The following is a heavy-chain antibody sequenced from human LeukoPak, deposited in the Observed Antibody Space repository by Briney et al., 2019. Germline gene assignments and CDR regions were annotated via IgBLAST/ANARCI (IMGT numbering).Heavy chain of an antibody. J-gene: IGHJ4*02. D-gene: IGHD6-19*01. V-gene: IGHV3-23*01. CDR2: ISASGGST. CDR1: GFRFSSSA. CDR3: ARGRAVTGSTVIDY. Sequence: GGSLRLSCAASGFRFSSSAMSWVRQVPGKGLEWVSGISASGGSTNYADSVRGRFTISRDNSKNTLYVQMNSLRPEDTAVFHCARGRAVTGSTVIDYWGQGTLVTVSS.